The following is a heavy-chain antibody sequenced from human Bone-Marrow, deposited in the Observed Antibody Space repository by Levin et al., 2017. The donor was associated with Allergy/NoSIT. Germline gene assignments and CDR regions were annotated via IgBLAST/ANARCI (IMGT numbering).Heavy chain of an antibody. D-gene: IGHD3-10*02. V-gene: IGHV4-61*03. J-gene: IGHJ3*02. CDR3: ARDHTYVKAFDI. CDR2: VYYSGST. CDR1: GVSVSSSSYY. Sequence: SETLSLTCSVSGVSVSSSSYYWSWIRQPPGKGLEWIGYVYYSGSTNYSPSLKSRVTISVDTSKNHFSLKLSSVTAADTAVYYCARDHTYVKAFDIWGQGTLVSVSS.